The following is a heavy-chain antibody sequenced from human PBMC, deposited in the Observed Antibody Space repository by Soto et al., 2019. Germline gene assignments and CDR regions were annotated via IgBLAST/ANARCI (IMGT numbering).Heavy chain of an antibody. Sequence: SETLSLTCTVSGGSISSGGYYWSWIRQHPGKGLEWIGYIYYSGSTYYNPSLKSRVTISVDTSKNQFSLKLSSVTAADTAVYCCARVEIAEYSSPFNIDYWGQGTLVSVPS. CDR3: ARVEIAEYSSPFNIDY. CDR1: GGSISSGGYY. CDR2: IYYSGST. D-gene: IGHD6-6*01. V-gene: IGHV4-31*03. J-gene: IGHJ4*02.